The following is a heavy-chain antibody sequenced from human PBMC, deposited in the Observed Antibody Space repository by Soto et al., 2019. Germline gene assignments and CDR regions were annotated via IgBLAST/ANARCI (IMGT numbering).Heavy chain of an antibody. J-gene: IGHJ5*02. D-gene: IGHD7-27*01. Sequence: SETLSLTCTVSGGSVSSYYWSWIRQPAGKGPEWIGRFYTSGNTNYNPSLKSRVTMSLDTSKNQFSLKLSSVTAADTAVYFCASDSTGWFDPWGQGTLVTVSS. CDR3: ASDSTGWFDP. CDR2: FYTSGNT. CDR1: GGSVSSYY. V-gene: IGHV4-4*07.